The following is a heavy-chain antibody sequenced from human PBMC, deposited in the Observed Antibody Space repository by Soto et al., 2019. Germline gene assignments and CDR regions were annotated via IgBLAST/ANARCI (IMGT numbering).Heavy chain of an antibody. CDR3: ARDPGPLRESAD. J-gene: IGHJ4*02. Sequence: PGGSLRLSCAASGFTFSSYSMNWVRQAPGKGLEWVSSISSSSSYIYYADSVKGRFTISRDNAKNSLYLQMNSLRAEDTAVYYCARDPGPLRESADWGQGTLVTVSS. CDR2: ISSSSSYI. D-gene: IGHD3-16*01. V-gene: IGHV3-21*01. CDR1: GFTFSSYS.